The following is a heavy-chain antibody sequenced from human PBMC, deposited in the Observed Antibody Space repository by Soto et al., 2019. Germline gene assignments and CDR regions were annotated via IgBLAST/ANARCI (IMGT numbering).Heavy chain of an antibody. J-gene: IGHJ3*01. CDR3: ARDQLYYNDISGRPLNAFDV. V-gene: IGHV3-48*01. Sequence: GGSLRLSCAASGFTFRNYGMNWVRQAPGKGLEWVSYIGIGSSTKYYADSVKGRFTISRDNAKNSLYLQMNSLRAEDTAVYYWARDQLYYNDISGRPLNAFDVWGQGTMVTVSS. CDR1: GFTFRNYG. D-gene: IGHD3-22*01. CDR2: IGIGSSTK.